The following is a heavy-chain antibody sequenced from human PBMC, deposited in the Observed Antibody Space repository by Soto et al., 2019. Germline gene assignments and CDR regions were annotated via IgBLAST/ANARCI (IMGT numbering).Heavy chain of an antibody. D-gene: IGHD1-1*01. Sequence: GGSLRLSCAASGFTISRNAMYWVRQAPGKGLEWVSGISDRGDTTHYADSVKGRFTISRDTSKNTLYLQLNALRADDTAVYYCAKDKPGTTPFDYWGQGTLVTVSS. CDR3: AKDKPGTTPFDY. CDR1: GFTISRNA. J-gene: IGHJ4*02. V-gene: IGHV3-23*01. CDR2: ISDRGDTT.